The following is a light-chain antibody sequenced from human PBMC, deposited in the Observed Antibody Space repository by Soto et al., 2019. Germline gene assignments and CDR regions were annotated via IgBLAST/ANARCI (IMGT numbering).Light chain of an antibody. CDR1: QTVSSNF. CDR3: QQRSDWPLT. Sequence: IVLTQSPGTLSLSPGERGPLSCRASQTVSSNFLAWYQQKPGQAPRLLIFDASTRATGIPDRFTGSGSGTDFTLTISSLEPEDFAVYYCQQRSDWPLTFGGGTKVDI. CDR2: DAS. J-gene: IGKJ4*01. V-gene: IGKV3D-20*02.